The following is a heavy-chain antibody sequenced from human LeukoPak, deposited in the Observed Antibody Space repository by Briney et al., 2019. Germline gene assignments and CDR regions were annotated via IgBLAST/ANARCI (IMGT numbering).Heavy chain of an antibody. CDR2: ISGSGGST. V-gene: IGHV3-53*01. CDR1: GSTVSSNY. CDR3: ARDSFNCSSTSCYRHPFDY. D-gene: IGHD2-2*02. J-gene: IGHJ4*02. Sequence: GGSLRLSCAASGSTVSSNYMSWVRQAPGKGLEWVSAISGSGGSTYYADSVKGRFTISRDNSKNTLYLQMNSLRAEDTAVYYCARDSFNCSSTSCYRHPFDYWGQGTLVTVSS.